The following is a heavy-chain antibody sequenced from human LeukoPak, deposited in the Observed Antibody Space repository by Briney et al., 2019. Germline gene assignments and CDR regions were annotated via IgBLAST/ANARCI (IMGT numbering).Heavy chain of an antibody. CDR2: ISADGNMT. V-gene: IGHV3-74*01. CDR3: ARPDYFDSGNHNNGLDQ. J-gene: IGHJ4*02. CDR1: GFTFSRYW. Sequence: AGGSLRLSCVASGFTFSRYWMHWVRQAPGKGLVWISHISADGNMTTYADSVKGRFTISRDNAKNTLYLQMKSLRTEDTAVYYCARPDYFDSGNHNNGLDQWGQGTLVTVSS. D-gene: IGHD3-10*01.